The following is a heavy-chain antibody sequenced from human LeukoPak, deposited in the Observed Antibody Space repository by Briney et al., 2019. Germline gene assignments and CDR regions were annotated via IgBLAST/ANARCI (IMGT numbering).Heavy chain of an antibody. Sequence: VASVKVSCKASGYTFTSYDINWVRQATGQGLEWMGWISAYNGNTNYAQKLQGRVTMTTDTSTSTAYMELRSLRSDDTAVYYCAREEVLRYFDWLSPNLDYWGQGTLVTVSS. V-gene: IGHV1-18*01. CDR2: ISAYNGNT. D-gene: IGHD3-9*01. CDR1: GYTFTSYD. CDR3: AREEVLRYFDWLSPNLDY. J-gene: IGHJ4*02.